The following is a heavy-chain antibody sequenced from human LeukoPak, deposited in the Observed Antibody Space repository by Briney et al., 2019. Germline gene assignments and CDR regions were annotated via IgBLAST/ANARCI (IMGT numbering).Heavy chain of an antibody. Sequence: ASVKVSCKASGYTFTSYGISWVRQAPGQGLEWMGRINPNSGGTNYAQKFQGRVTMTRDTSISTAYMELSRLRSDDTAVYYCARISSGWSYDYWGQGTLVTVSS. CDR2: INPNSGGT. J-gene: IGHJ4*02. CDR1: GYTFTSYG. V-gene: IGHV1-2*06. CDR3: ARISSGWSYDY. D-gene: IGHD6-19*01.